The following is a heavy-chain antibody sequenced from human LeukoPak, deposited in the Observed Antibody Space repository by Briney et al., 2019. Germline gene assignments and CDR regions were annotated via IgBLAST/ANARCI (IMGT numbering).Heavy chain of an antibody. J-gene: IGHJ4*02. CDR1: GFTFSSYG. D-gene: IGHD4-17*01. V-gene: IGHV3-30*02. Sequence: PGGSLRLSCAASGFTFSSYGMHWVRQAPGKGLEWVAFIRYDGSNKYYADSVKGRFTISRDSSKNTLYLQMNSLRAEDTAVYYCAKDQWDYYGDYGVVDPNHSHFDYWGQGTLVTVSS. CDR3: AKDQWDYYGDYGVVDPNHSHFDY. CDR2: IRYDGSNK.